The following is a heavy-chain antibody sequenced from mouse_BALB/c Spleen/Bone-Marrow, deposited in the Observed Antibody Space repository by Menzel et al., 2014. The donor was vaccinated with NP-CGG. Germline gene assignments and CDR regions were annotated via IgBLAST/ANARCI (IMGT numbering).Heavy chain of an antibody. Sequence: LVKTGASEKISCKASGYSFTGYYVHWVKQRHGKSLEWIGYISCYNGATSYNQKSKGKAPFTVDTSSSTAYMQFNSLTSEDSAVYYCVLYYRYAWFAYWGQGTLGTVSA. CDR3: VLYYRYAWFAY. CDR2: ISCYNGAT. V-gene: IGHV1S34*01. J-gene: IGHJ3*01. CDR1: GYSFTGYY. D-gene: IGHD2-14*01.